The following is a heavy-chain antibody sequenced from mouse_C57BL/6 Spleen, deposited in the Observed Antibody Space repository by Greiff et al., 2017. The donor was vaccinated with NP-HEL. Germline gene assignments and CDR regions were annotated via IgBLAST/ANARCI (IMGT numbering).Heavy chain of an antibody. CDR2: IYPGDGDT. CDR1: GYAFSSSW. CDR3: ASPYYYGSSTGYFDV. D-gene: IGHD1-1*01. Sequence: VQLQQSGPELVKPGASVKISCKASGYAFSSSWMNWVKQRPGKGLEWIGRIYPGDGDTNYNGKFKGKATLTADKSSSTAYMQLSSLTSEDSAVYFCASPYYYGSSTGYFDVCGTGTTVTVSS. V-gene: IGHV1-82*01. J-gene: IGHJ1*03.